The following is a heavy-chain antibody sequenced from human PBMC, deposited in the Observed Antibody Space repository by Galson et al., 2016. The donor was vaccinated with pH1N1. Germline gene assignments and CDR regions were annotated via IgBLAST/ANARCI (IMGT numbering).Heavy chain of an antibody. CDR1: GYTFSGSY. CDR2: INPKSGAT. J-gene: IGHJ5*02. D-gene: IGHD5-12*01. V-gene: IGHV1-2*02. Sequence: SVKVSCKASGYTFSGSYIHWVRQALGQGLEWMGWINPKSGATNDAQKFRGRFTMTRDTSINTVYMDLTSLTSDDTAFYFCAREGSGYDFWFDPWGQGTLVTVSS. CDR3: AREGSGYDFWFDP.